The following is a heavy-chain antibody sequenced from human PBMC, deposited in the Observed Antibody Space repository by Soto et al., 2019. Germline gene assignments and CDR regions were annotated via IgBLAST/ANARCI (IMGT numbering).Heavy chain of an antibody. CDR3: ASSEYCSGGNCYSKGWSFDY. Sequence: QVQLQESGPGLVKPSQTLSLTCTVSGGSISSGDYYWSWIRQPPGKGLEWIGYIYYSGSTYYNPSPKSPGTHSVPTSNNQFSLKPRSLAAADTAVYYCASSEYCSGGNCYSKGWSFDYWGQGTLVTVSS. CDR2: IYYSGST. CDR1: GGSISSGDYY. D-gene: IGHD2-15*01. V-gene: IGHV4-30-4*01. J-gene: IGHJ4*02.